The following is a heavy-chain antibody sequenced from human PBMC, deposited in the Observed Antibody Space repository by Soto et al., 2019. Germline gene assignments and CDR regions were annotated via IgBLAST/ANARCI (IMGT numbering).Heavy chain of an antibody. Sequence: ASVKFSCKASGSTFTSYYMHWVRQAPGQGLEWMGIINPSGGSTSYAQKFQGRVTMTRDTSTSTVYMELSSLRSEDTAVYYCASGQQLVGRDYWGQGTLVTVSS. CDR3: ASGQQLVGRDY. D-gene: IGHD6-6*01. CDR2: INPSGGST. J-gene: IGHJ4*02. CDR1: GSTFTSYY. V-gene: IGHV1-46*01.